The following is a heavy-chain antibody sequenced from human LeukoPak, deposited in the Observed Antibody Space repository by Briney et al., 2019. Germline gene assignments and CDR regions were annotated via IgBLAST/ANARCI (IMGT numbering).Heavy chain of an antibody. D-gene: IGHD3-10*01. CDR2: INWNGRST. Sequence: GGSLRLSCAASGFTFADYGMIWVRQVPGKGLEWVSGINWNGRSTGYPDSVKGRFTISRDNAKNSLYLQMNSLRVDDTALYYCARDDPLRGFDYWGQGTLVTVSS. V-gene: IGHV3-20*04. J-gene: IGHJ4*02. CDR3: ARDDPLRGFDY. CDR1: GFTFADYG.